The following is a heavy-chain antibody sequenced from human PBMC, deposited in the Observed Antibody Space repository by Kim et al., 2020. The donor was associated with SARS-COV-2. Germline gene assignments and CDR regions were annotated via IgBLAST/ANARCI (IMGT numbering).Heavy chain of an antibody. J-gene: IGHJ5*02. Sequence: SETLSLTCTVSGDSISNYWSWFRQPPGKGLEWIGYIYYTGNSNYNPSLESRVRISIDTSKNQFSLHLTSVTAADTAMDYCARRDSNGYCSAWGQGNVVT. CDR1: GDSISNY. V-gene: IGHV4-59*01. CDR3: ARRDSNGYCSA. D-gene: IGHD3-22*01. CDR2: IYYTGNS.